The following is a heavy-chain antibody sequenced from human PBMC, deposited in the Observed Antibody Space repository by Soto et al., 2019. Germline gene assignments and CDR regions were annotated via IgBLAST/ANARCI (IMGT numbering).Heavy chain of an antibody. Sequence: EVQLVQSGAEVKKPGESLKISCKGSGYSFTSYWIGWVRQMPGKGLEWMGIIYPGDSDTRYSPSFQGQVTISADKSISTAYLQWSSLKASDTAMYYCASVRTTVTTERRGVSWYFDLWGRGTLVTVSS. CDR2: IYPGDSDT. CDR1: GYSFTSYW. J-gene: IGHJ2*01. D-gene: IGHD4-17*01. CDR3: ASVRTTVTTERRGVSWYFDL. V-gene: IGHV5-51*03.